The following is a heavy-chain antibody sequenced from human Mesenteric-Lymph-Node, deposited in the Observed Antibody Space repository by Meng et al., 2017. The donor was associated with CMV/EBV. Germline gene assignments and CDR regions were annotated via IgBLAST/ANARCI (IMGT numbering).Heavy chain of an antibody. CDR3: TRLTSRYIDWAGDFDY. CDR2: IRRKDYGGTT. Sequence: GGSLRLSCIGSGFGFGDYGLTWVRQAPGKGLEWVGFIRRKDYGGTTEYAASVKGRFTISRDDSRSTAFLQMNSLKIEDTAVYYYTRLTSRYIDWAGDFDYWGRGTLVTVSS. V-gene: IGHV3-49*04. CDR1: GFGFGDYG. D-gene: IGHD3-9*01. J-gene: IGHJ4*02.